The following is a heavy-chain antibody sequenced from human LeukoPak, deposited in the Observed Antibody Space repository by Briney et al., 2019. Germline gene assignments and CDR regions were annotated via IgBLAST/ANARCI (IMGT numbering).Heavy chain of an antibody. CDR2: ISDSGAST. D-gene: IGHD1-26*01. CDR1: GFPFSRYA. Sequence: PGGSLRLSCAASGFPFSRYAMLWVRQAPGKGLEWVSGISDSGASTYYADSVKGRFTISRDNSKNTLYLQLNSLRVEDTAVYYCAKNRGAGSHYYYHMNVWGKGTTVTVSS. V-gene: IGHV3-23*01. J-gene: IGHJ6*03. CDR3: AKNRGAGSHYYYHMNV.